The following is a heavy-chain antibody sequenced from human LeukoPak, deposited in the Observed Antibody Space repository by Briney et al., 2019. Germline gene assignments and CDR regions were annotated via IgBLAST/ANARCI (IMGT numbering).Heavy chain of an antibody. V-gene: IGHV4-34*01. J-gene: IGHJ4*02. CDR2: INHSGST. CDR1: GGSFSGYY. D-gene: IGHD6-13*01. CDR3: ARAGNGYSSSWYVSHFDY. Sequence: SETLSLTCAVYGGSFSGYYWSWIRQPPGKGLEWIGEINHSGSTNYKPSLKSRVTISVDTSKNQFSLKLSPVTAADTAVYYCARAGNGYSSSWYVSHFDYWGQGTLVTVSS.